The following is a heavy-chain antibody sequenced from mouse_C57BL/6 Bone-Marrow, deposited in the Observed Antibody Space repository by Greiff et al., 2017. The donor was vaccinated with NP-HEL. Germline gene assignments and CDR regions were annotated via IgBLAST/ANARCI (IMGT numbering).Heavy chain of an antibody. CDR3: ARANDYERWYFDV. Sequence: QVQLKESGPGILQPSQTLSLTCSFSGFSLSTFGMGVGWIRQPSGKGLEWLAHIWWDDDKYYNPALKSRLTISKDTSKNQVFLKIANVDTADTATYYCARANDYERWYFDVWGTGTTVTVSS. CDR1: GFSLSTFGMG. V-gene: IGHV8-8*01. D-gene: IGHD2-4*01. CDR2: IWWDDDK. J-gene: IGHJ1*03.